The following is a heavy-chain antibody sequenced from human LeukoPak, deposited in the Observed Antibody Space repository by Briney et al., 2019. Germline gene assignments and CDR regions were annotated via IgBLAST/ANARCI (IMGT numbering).Heavy chain of an antibody. J-gene: IGHJ4*02. CDR3: ARRHASSSGYHLDY. CDR1: GDSLSSNSAA. V-gene: IGHV6-1*01. CDR2: TYYRSKWYN. Sequence: SQTLSLTCAISGDSLSSNSAAWHWIRQSPSRGLEWLGRTYYRSKWYNDYAVSVKSRITINPDTSKNQFSLQLSSVTAADTAVYYCARRHASSSGYHLDYWGQGTLVTVSS. D-gene: IGHD3-22*01.